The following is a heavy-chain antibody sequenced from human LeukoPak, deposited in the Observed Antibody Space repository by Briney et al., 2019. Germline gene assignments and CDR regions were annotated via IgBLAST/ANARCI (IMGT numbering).Heavy chain of an antibody. V-gene: IGHV3-74*01. CDR2: IKTDGSNT. CDR3: AELGITMIGGV. D-gene: IGHD3-10*02. CDR1: GFTFSSYW. J-gene: IGHJ6*04. Sequence: GGSLRLSCAASGFTFSSYWMHWVRQAPGKGLVWVLRIKTDGSNTNYADSVKGRFTISRDNAKNTLYLQMSSLRAEDTAVYYCAELGITMIGGVWGKGTTVTISS.